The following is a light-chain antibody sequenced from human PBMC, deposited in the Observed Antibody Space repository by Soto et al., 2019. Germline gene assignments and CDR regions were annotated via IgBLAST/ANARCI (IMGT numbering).Light chain of an antibody. CDR1: QSISNNY. CDR2: GVS. V-gene: IGKV3-20*01. J-gene: IGKJ1*01. CDR3: QQYGGSRT. Sequence: EIVLTQSPGTLSLSPGERATLSCRASQSISNNYLAWYQQKPGQTPRLLIYGVSSRATGIPDRFSGSGSGTDFTLTISRLEPEDFAVYYCQQYGGSRTFGHGTKVEIK.